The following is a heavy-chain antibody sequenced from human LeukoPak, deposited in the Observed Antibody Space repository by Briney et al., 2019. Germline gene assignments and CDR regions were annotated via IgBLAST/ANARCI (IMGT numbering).Heavy chain of an antibody. CDR2: LYSGTTT. D-gene: IGHD3-22*01. J-gene: IGHJ4*02. Sequence: GESLRLSCAASGFTVSSTYMSWVRQAPGKGLQWVSTLYSGTTTYDADSVRGRFTISRDNSKNTLYLQMNSLRAEDTAVYYCARITTIGYFESWGQGTLVTVSS. CDR1: GFTVSSTY. CDR3: ARITTIGYFES. V-gene: IGHV3-53*01.